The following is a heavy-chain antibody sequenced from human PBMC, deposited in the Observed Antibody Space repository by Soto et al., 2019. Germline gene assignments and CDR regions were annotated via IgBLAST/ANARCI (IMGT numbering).Heavy chain of an antibody. Sequence: SETLSLTCTVSGDSVTSGNYYWSWIRQPPGKGLEWIGHIYYSGSTNYSPSLKSRVTISLDASNNQFSLKLSSVTAADTAVYYCARQDYDFWSGYLHRWFDPWGQGTLVTVSS. V-gene: IGHV4-61*01. D-gene: IGHD3-3*01. CDR3: ARQDYDFWSGYLHRWFDP. CDR1: GDSVTSGNYY. CDR2: IYYSGST. J-gene: IGHJ5*02.